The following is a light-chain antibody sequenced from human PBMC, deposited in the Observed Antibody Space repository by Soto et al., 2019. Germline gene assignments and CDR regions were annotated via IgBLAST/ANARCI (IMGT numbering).Light chain of an antibody. CDR2: EVT. J-gene: IGLJ3*02. V-gene: IGLV2-14*01. Sequence: QSALTQPASVSGSPGQSITISCTGTSSDVGAYNYVSWYQQHPGKAPKLMIYEVTYRPSGVSDRFSGSRSGNTASLTISGLQAEDESDYYCQSFDSGLAGWVFGGGTKLTVL. CDR1: SSDVGAYNY. CDR3: QSFDSGLAGWV.